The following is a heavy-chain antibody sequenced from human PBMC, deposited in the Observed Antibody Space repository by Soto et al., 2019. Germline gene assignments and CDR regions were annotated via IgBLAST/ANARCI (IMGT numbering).Heavy chain of an antibody. V-gene: IGHV1-2*02. CDR2: INPNSGGT. J-gene: IGHJ4*02. D-gene: IGHD2-15*01. Sequence: QVQLVQSGAEVKKPGASVKVSCKASGYTFTGSYIHWVRQAPGQGLEWMGWINPNSGGTKYPQKFQGRVTMTRDTSIRTVYMSLTGLKSDDTAVYFCARDLAKGGGSAGFDYWGQGTLVAVSS. CDR3: ARDLAKGGGSAGFDY. CDR1: GYTFTGSY.